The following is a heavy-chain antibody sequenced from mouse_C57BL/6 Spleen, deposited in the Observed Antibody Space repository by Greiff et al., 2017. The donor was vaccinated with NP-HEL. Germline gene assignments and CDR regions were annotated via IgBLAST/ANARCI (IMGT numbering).Heavy chain of an antibody. CDR2: IDPSDSYT. CDR1: GYTFTSYW. D-gene: IGHD2-1*01. J-gene: IGHJ2*01. Sequence: QVQLQQPGAELVKPGASVKLSCKASGYTFTSYWMQWVKQRPGQGLEWIGEIDPSDSYTNYNQKVKGKATLTVDTSSSTAYMQLSSLTSEDSAVYYCARIDGIIPHRGYWGQGTTLTVSS. V-gene: IGHV1-50*01. CDR3: ARIDGIIPHRGY.